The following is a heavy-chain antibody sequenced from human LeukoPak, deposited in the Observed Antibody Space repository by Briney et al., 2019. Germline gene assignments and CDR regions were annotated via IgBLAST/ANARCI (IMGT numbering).Heavy chain of an antibody. Sequence: KPGGSLRLSCAASGFTFSYAWMSWVRQAPRKGLEWVGRIKSKTDGATTDYAAPVKGRFTISREDSKNTLYLEMNSLKIEDTAVXXXXXXXXXXXXGXXXXXXXXXXXXXXXXXAF. CDR3: XXXXXXXXXGXXXXXXXXXXXXXXXXXAF. V-gene: IGHV3-15*01. J-gene: IGHJ3*01. CDR2: IKSKTDGATT. CDR1: GFTFSYAW.